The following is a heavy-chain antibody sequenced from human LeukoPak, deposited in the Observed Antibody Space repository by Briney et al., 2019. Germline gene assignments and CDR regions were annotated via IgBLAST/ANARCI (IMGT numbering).Heavy chain of an antibody. CDR2: IKQDGSEK. D-gene: IGHD4/OR15-4a*01. V-gene: IGHV3-7*01. CDR3: ARRAGAYSHPYDY. J-gene: IGHJ4*02. CDR1: GFTFSSYW. Sequence: GGSLRLSCAASGFTFSSYWMSWVRQAPGKGLEWVANIKQDGSEKYYVDSVKGRFTISRDNAKNSLYLQMNSLRAEDTAVYYCARRAGAYSHPYDYWGQGTLVTVSS.